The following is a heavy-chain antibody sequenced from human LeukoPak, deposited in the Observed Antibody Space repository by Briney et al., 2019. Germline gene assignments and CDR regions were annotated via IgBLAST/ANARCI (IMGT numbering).Heavy chain of an antibody. CDR1: GFTFSSYG. CDR2: IWYDGSNK. Sequence: GGSLRLSCAASGFTFSSYGMPWVRQAPGKGLEWVAVIWYDGSNKYYADSVKGRFTISRDNAKNSLYLQMNGLRDEDSAVYYCAREAVGFQGDYWGQGTLVTVSS. CDR3: AREAVGFQGDY. D-gene: IGHD6-13*01. J-gene: IGHJ4*02. V-gene: IGHV3-33*01.